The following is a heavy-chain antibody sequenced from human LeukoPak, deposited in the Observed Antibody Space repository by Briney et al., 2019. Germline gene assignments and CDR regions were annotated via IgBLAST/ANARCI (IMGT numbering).Heavy chain of an antibody. CDR1: GFTYSSYS. D-gene: IGHD3-22*01. CDR2: ISSSSSYI. Sequence: GGSLTLSCAAPGFTYSSYSMNWVRQAPGKGLEWVSSISSSSSYIYYADSVKGRFTISRDNAKNSLYLQMNSLRAEDTAVYYCASFGYYYDSSGGASDYWGQGTLVTVSS. V-gene: IGHV3-21*01. CDR3: ASFGYYYDSSGGASDY. J-gene: IGHJ4*02.